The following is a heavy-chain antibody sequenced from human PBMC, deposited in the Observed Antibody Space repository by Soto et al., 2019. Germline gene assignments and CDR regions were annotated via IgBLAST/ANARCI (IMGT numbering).Heavy chain of an antibody. CDR1: GYGLTEVS. V-gene: IGHV1-24*01. CDR2: FDPEDGET. D-gene: IGHD6-19*01. Sequence: SVKVSHKVSGYGLTEVSMHWVRQAPGKGLEWMGGFDPEDGETIYAQKFQGRVTMTEDTSTDTAYMELSSLRSEDTAVYYCATPRLGAVVSEDWFDPWGQGTLVTVSS. J-gene: IGHJ5*02. CDR3: ATPRLGAVVSEDWFDP.